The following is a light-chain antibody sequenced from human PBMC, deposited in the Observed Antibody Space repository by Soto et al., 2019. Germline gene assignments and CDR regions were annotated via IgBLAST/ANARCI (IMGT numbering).Light chain of an antibody. Sequence: DIVMTQSPDSLAVSLGERATINCKSSQSVLYSSDNKNYLTWYQQKPGQPPKLLIHWASTRESGVPDRFSGSGSGTDFTLTISSLQDEDVAVYYCQQYYKTPPVFGQGTKVEIK. CDR1: QSVLYSSDNKNY. J-gene: IGKJ1*01. CDR2: WAS. V-gene: IGKV4-1*01. CDR3: QQYYKTPPV.